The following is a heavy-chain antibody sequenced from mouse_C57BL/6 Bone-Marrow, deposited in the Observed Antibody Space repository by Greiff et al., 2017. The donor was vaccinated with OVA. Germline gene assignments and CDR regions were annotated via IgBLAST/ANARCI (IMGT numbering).Heavy chain of an antibody. J-gene: IGHJ2*01. CDR2: ISYDGSN. CDR1: GYSITSGYY. D-gene: IGHD1-1*02. CDR3: ARVGNYVDY. Sequence: VQLQQSGPGLVKPSQSLSLTCSVTGYSITSGYYWNWIRQFPGNKLEWMGYISYDGSNNYNPSLKNRISITRDTSKNQFFLKLNSVTTEDTATYYCARVGNYVDYWGQGTTLTVSS. V-gene: IGHV3-6*01.